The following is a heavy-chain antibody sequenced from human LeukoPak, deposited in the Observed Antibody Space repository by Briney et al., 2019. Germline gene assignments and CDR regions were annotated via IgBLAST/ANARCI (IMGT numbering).Heavy chain of an antibody. J-gene: IGHJ4*02. D-gene: IGHD3-22*01. Sequence: PGGSLRLFCAASGFTFSSYDMSWVRQAPGKGREWVSGISGSGSRTYYADSVKGRFTISRDNSKNTLYLQINSLRAEDTAIYYCAKVYRAARYYYDSTLGSGFDYWGQGTLVTVSS. V-gene: IGHV3-23*01. CDR3: AKVYRAARYYYDSTLGSGFDY. CDR2: ISGSGSRT. CDR1: GFTFSSYD.